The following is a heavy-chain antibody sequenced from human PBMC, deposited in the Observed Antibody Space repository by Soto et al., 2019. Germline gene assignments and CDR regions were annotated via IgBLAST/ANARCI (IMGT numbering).Heavy chain of an antibody. CDR3: ASRHGVATLDFDY. J-gene: IGHJ4*02. Sequence: SETLSLTCTVSGGSISSSSYYWGWIRQPPGKGLEWIGSIYYSGSTYYNPSLKSRVTISVDTSKNQFSLKLSSVTAADTAVYYCASRHGVATLDFDYWGQGTLVTVSS. CDR1: GGSISSSSYY. D-gene: IGHD5-12*01. CDR2: IYYSGST. V-gene: IGHV4-39*01.